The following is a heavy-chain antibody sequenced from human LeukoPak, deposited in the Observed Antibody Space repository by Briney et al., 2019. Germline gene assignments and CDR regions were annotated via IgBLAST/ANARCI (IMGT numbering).Heavy chain of an antibody. CDR1: GYSFTSYG. CDR2: ISGYNGNT. CDR3: ARDYGDYPSY. D-gene: IGHD4-17*01. V-gene: IGHV1-18*01. Sequence: ASVKVSCNASGYSFTSYGITWVRQAPGHGLEWMGWISGYNGNTKYEQKFQSRVSMTTDTSTSTAYMELRSLRSDDTAVYYCARDYGDYPSYWGQGTLVTVSS. J-gene: IGHJ4*02.